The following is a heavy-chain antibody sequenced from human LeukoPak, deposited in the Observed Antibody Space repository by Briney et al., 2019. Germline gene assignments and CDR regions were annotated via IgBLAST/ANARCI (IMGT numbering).Heavy chain of an antibody. V-gene: IGHV4-34*01. CDR3: ARGRGLWFGELRPSRQIRVGYYFDY. Sequence: PSETLSLTCAVYGGSFSGYYWSWIRQPPGKGLEWIGEINHSGSTNYNPPLKSRVTISVDASKNQFSLKLSSVTAADTAVYYCARGRGLWFGELRPSRQIRVGYYFDYWGQGTLVTVSS. D-gene: IGHD3-10*01. CDR1: GGSFSGYY. J-gene: IGHJ4*02. CDR2: INHSGST.